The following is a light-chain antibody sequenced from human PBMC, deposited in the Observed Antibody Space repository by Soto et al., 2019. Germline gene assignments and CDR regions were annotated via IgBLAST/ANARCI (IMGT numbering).Light chain of an antibody. V-gene: IGLV1-40*01. CDR2: GNS. CDR3: QSYDSSLSGYV. J-gene: IGLJ1*01. Sequence: QSVVTQPPSVSGAPGQRVTISCTGSSSSIGAGYGVHWYQQLPGTAPKLLIYGNSNRPSGVPDRFSGSKSGTSASLAITGLQAEDEADYYCQSYDSSLSGYVFGTGTKVTVL. CDR1: SSSIGAGYG.